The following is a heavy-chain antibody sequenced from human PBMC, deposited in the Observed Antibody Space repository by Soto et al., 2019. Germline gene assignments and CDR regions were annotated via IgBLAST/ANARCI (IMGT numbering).Heavy chain of an antibody. V-gene: IGHV4-30-4*01. J-gene: IGHJ4*02. Sequence: QVQLQESGPGLVKPSETLSLACTVSGGSISSNNFSWSWIRQPPGKGLEWIGHIYDSGSTYDNPSLKSRVTISVDTSKNQSSLKLTSVTAADTAVYYCARGLSGDKVDSWGQGTLVTVSS. D-gene: IGHD7-27*01. CDR3: ARGLSGDKVDS. CDR2: IYDSGST. CDR1: GGSISSNNFS.